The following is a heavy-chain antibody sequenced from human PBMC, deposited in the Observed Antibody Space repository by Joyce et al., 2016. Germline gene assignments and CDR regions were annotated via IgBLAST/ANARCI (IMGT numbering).Heavy chain of an antibody. CDR2: ISSSSNFI. D-gene: IGHD3-10*01. CDR1: GFTLSSYT. Sequence: DVRLVESGGGLVKPGGSLRLSCAASGFTLSSYTMNWVRQAPGKGLEWVSSISSSSNFIYYADSVKGRFTISRDNAENSLYLQMNSLRTEDTAVYYCVRDQGDGSGNPWGQGTLVTVSS. CDR3: VRDQGDGSGNP. J-gene: IGHJ5*02. V-gene: IGHV3-21*01.